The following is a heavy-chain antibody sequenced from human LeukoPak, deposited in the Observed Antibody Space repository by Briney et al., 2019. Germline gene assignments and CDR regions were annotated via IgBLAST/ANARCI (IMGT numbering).Heavy chain of an antibody. Sequence: PGGSLRLSCAASGFTFSSYAMSWVRQAPGKGPEWVSGICGSCGSTYYADSVTGRFTISRDNSNNTLHLQMNSPRAEDTAVYYCAKGRWEVNLSDAFDIWGQGTLVTVSS. J-gene: IGHJ3*02. CDR3: AKGRWEVNLSDAFDI. CDR2: ICGSCGST. V-gene: IGHV3-23*01. CDR1: GFTFSSYA. D-gene: IGHD1-26*01.